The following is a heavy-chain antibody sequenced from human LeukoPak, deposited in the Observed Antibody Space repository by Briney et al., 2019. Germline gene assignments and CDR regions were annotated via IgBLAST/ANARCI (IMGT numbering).Heavy chain of an antibody. CDR2: ISYDGSSK. CDR3: ASYNDRDAFNN. D-gene: IGHD1-14*01. V-gene: IGHV3-30*07. Sequence: TGRSLRLSCAASGFTFSSYAMHWVRQAPGKGREWVAVISYDGSSKYYADSVKGRFTISRDNSKNTLYLQMNSLKAEDTAFYYCASYNDRDAFNNWGQGTVVTVTS. J-gene: IGHJ3*02. CDR1: GFTFSSYA.